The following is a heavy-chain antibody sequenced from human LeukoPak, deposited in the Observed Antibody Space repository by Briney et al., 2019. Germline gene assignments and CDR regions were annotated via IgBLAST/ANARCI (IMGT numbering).Heavy chain of an antibody. D-gene: IGHD3-10*01. Sequence: SKTLSLTCTVSGGSISSSSYFWGWIRQPPGKGLEWIGSIYYSGSTYYNPSLKSRVTISVDTSKNQFSLKLSSVTAADTAVYYCATRLLWFGELDYWGQGTLVTVSS. V-gene: IGHV4-39*01. CDR3: ATRLLWFGELDY. J-gene: IGHJ4*02. CDR2: IYYSGST. CDR1: GGSISSSSYF.